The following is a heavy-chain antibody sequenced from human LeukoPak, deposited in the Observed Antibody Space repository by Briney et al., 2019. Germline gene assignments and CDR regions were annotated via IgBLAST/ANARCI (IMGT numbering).Heavy chain of an antibody. CDR1: GGSFSGYY. V-gene: IGHV4-34*01. CDR3: ARRPAGRSPMGHDYVWGSYRYTLFDY. CDR2: INHSGST. Sequence: SETLSLTCAVYGGSFSGYYWSWIRQPPGKGLEWIGEINHSGSTNYNPSLKSRVTISVDTSKNQFSLRLSSVTAADTAVYYCARRPAGRSPMGHDYVWGSYRYTLFDYWGQGTLVTVSS. D-gene: IGHD3-16*02. J-gene: IGHJ4*02.